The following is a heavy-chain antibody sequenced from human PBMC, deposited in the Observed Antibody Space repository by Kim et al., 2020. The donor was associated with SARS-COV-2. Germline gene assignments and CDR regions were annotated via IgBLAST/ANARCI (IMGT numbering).Heavy chain of an antibody. V-gene: IGHV3-23*01. Sequence: SDSVKGRLTSSRDNSNNTLFLQMTSLRAEDTAIYYCAKGFRGWYYFDYWGQGTLVTVAS. J-gene: IGHJ4*02. CDR3: AKGFRGWYYFDY. D-gene: IGHD6-19*01.